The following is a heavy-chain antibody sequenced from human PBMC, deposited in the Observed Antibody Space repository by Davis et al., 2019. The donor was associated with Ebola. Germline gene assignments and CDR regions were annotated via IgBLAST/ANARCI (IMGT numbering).Heavy chain of an antibody. D-gene: IGHD6-19*01. CDR2: ISSDGSNK. CDR3: ARDQPSSGEFDY. Sequence: GESLKISCASSGFTFSNYGMHWVRQAPGKGLEWVAVISSDGSNKYYADSVKGRFTISRDNSKNTLYLQMSSLRAEDTAVYYCARDQPSSGEFDYWGQGTLVTVSS. V-gene: IGHV3-30*03. CDR1: GFTFSNYG. J-gene: IGHJ4*02.